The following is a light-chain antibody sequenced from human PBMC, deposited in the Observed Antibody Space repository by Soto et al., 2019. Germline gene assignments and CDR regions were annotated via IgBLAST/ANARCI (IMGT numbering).Light chain of an antibody. J-gene: IGLJ1*01. CDR2: EFT. CDR1: SSDIGSYNL. CDR3: YSFVHLTTYYV. V-gene: IGLV2-23*02. Sequence: SALTQPASVSGSPGQSITISCTGTSSDIGSYNLVSWYQQHPGKAPRLMISEFTKRPSGISNRFSGSKSGNTASLTISGLHAEDEADYYCYSFVHLTTYYVLGTATKATVL.